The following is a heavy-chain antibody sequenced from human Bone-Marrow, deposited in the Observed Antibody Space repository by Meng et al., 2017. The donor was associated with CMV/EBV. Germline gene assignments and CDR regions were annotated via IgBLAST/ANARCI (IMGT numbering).Heavy chain of an antibody. CDR2: IYYSENT. Sequence: SETLSLTCTVSGGSINSYYWSWIRQPPGKGLEWIGYIYYSENTNYNPSLKSRVTISVDTSKNQFSLKLSSVTAADTAAYYCARGGYFCTSTTCYFDYWGQGTLVTVSS. CDR1: GGSINSYY. J-gene: IGHJ4*02. V-gene: IGHV4-59*01. D-gene: IGHD2-2*01. CDR3: ARGGYFCTSTTCYFDY.